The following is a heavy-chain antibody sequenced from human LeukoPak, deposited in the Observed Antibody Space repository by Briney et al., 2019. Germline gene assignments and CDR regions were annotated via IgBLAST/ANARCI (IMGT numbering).Heavy chain of an antibody. D-gene: IGHD6-19*01. CDR1: GFTFSSYD. V-gene: IGHV3-23*01. CDR2: ISGSGGTT. Sequence: GGSLRLSCAASGFTFSSYDMSWVRQAPGKGPEWVSGISGSGGTTYYADSVKGRFTISRDNSKNTLYLQMNSLRAEDTAVYYCARGVRIAVAGYIDYWGQGTLVTVSS. CDR3: ARGVRIAVAGYIDY. J-gene: IGHJ4*02.